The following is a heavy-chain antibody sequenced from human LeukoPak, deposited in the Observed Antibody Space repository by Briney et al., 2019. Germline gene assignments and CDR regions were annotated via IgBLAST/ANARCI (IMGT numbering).Heavy chain of an antibody. Sequence: GGSLRLSCAASGFTFSSYEMNWVRQAPGKGLEWVSYISSSGSTIYYADSVKGRFTISRDNAKNSLYLQMNSLRAEDTAVYYCASPLTTTMDVWGKGTTVTVSS. CDR3: ASPLTTTMDV. J-gene: IGHJ6*03. V-gene: IGHV3-48*03. CDR2: ISSSGSTI. D-gene: IGHD1-14*01. CDR1: GFTFSSYE.